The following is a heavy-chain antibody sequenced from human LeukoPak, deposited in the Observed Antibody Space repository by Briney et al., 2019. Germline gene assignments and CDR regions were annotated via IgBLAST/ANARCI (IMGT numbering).Heavy chain of an antibody. V-gene: IGHV3-23*01. Sequence: TGGSLRLSCAASGFTFSSYAMSWVRQAPGKGLEWVSAISGSGGSTYYADSVKGRFTISRDNSKNTLYLQMNSLRAEDTAVYYCAKDMSGWAGYYYGSGSYYVFDYWGQGTLVTVSS. D-gene: IGHD3-10*01. CDR3: AKDMSGWAGYYYGSGSYYVFDY. J-gene: IGHJ4*02. CDR1: GFTFSSYA. CDR2: ISGSGGST.